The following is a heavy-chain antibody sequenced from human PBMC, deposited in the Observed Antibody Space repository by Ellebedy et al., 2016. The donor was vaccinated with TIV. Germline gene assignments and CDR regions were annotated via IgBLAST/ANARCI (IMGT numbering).Heavy chain of an antibody. Sequence: PGGSLRLSCAASGFTFSNYAMSWVRQAPEKGLEWVSGFGVSGDSTYYADFVKGRFTISRDNSKNTLYLQMNSLRAEDTAVYYCAKGRGGGSDSSTPRYYFDYWGLGTLVTVSS. V-gene: IGHV3-23*01. CDR2: FGVSGDST. CDR3: AKGRGGGSDSSTPRYYFDY. CDR1: GFTFSNYA. J-gene: IGHJ4*02. D-gene: IGHD2-2*01.